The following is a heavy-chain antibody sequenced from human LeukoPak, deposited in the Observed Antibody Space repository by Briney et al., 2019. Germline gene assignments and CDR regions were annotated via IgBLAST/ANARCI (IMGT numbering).Heavy chain of an antibody. CDR2: IYYSGST. V-gene: IGHV4-39*01. CDR1: GGSVSSSDYY. CDR3: ARQGGMSVLFDY. Sequence: PSETLSLTCTVSGGSVSSSDYYWGWIRQPPGKGLEWIGSIYYSGSTYYKPSLKSRVTISLDTPKKQFSLKLSSVTAADTAVYYCARQGGMSVLFDYWGQGTLVTVSS. D-gene: IGHD1-1*01. J-gene: IGHJ4*02.